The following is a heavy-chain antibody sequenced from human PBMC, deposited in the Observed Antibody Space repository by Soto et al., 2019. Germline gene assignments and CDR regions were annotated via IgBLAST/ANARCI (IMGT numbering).Heavy chain of an antibody. CDR3: SRDDSDWFFN. J-gene: IGHJ4*02. CDR1: GYSFTSYT. Sequence: GASVKVSCKTSGYSFTSYTMHWVRQAPGQRLEWLGWINAGSGHTKYSQKFQGRVTISRDTSASTAYIDLSSLRSEDTAVYYCSRDDSDWFFNWGRGTLVTVSS. D-gene: IGHD3-9*01. V-gene: IGHV1-3*01. CDR2: INAGSGHT.